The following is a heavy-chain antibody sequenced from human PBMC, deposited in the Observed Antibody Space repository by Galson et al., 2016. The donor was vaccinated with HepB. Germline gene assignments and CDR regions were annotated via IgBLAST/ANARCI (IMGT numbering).Heavy chain of an antibody. D-gene: IGHD2-8*01. Sequence: SCKASGYTFTSYGISWVRLAPGQGLEWVGWISGYNGNTNYARKFQGRVTLTTNTSTSKAHIQLRSLKSDDTAVYYCARDIVLMVFSADYYYYGMDVWGLGTTVTVSS. V-gene: IGHV1-18*01. CDR1: GYTFTSYG. J-gene: IGHJ6*02. CDR2: ISGYNGNT. CDR3: ARDIVLMVFSADYYYYGMDV.